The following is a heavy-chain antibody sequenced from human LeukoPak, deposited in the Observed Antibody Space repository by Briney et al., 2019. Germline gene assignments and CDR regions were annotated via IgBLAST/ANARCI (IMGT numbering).Heavy chain of an antibody. J-gene: IGHJ4*02. V-gene: IGHV3-23*01. D-gene: IGHD3-22*01. CDR2: VSGSGGST. CDR3: ARADTSGYIYYFDY. CDR1: GFTFSNSA. Sequence: GGSLRLSCAASGFTFSNSAMSWVRQAPGKGLEWVSSVSGSGGSTYNADSVKGRFTISRDNSKNTLYLQVNSLRAEDTAVYYCARADTSGYIYYFDYWGQGTLVTV.